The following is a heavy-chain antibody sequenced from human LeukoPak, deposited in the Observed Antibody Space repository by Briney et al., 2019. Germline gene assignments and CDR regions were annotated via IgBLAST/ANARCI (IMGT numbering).Heavy chain of an antibody. J-gene: IGHJ4*02. CDR3: ARDPGSNYGSAFDY. V-gene: IGHV1-46*01. CDR1: GYTFTSYY. D-gene: IGHD4-11*01. Sequence: ASLKVSCKSSGYTFTSYYMHWVRQTPGQGLEWMGIINASGGSTSYAQKFQDIVTMTRDTSASTVYMELSSLRSEDTAVYYCARDPGSNYGSAFDYWGQGTLVTVSS. CDR2: INASGGST.